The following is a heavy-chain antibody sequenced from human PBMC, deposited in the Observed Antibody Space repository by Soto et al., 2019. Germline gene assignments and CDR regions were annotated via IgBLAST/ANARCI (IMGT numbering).Heavy chain of an antibody. CDR1: GFTFSSYG. CDR3: AKDLYSSSPGWFDT. Sequence: GGSLRLSCAASGFTFSSYGMHWVRQAPGKGLEWVAVISYDGSNKYYADSVKGRFTISRDNSKNTLYLQMNSLRAEDTAVYYCAKDLYSSSPGWFDTWGQGTLVTVSS. V-gene: IGHV3-30*18. D-gene: IGHD6-6*01. CDR2: ISYDGSNK. J-gene: IGHJ5*02.